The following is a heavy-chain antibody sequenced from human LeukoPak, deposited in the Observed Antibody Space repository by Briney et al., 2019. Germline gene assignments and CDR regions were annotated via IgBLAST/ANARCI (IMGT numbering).Heavy chain of an antibody. J-gene: IGHJ4*02. CDR1: GFTFSTYG. Sequence: GGSLRLSCAASGFTFSTYGMNWVRQAPGKGLEWVSGISGSGGSTYYADSVKGRFTISRDNSKNTLYLQMNSLRAEDTAVYYCAKRIPDSSGWYYFDYWGQGTLVTVSS. D-gene: IGHD6-19*01. V-gene: IGHV3-23*01. CDR3: AKRIPDSSGWYYFDY. CDR2: ISGSGGST.